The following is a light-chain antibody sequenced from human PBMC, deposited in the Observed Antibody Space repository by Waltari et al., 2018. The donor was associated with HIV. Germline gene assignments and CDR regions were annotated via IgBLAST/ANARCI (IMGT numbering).Light chain of an antibody. V-gene: IGLV2-14*01. CDR2: EVT. CDR1: NSDIGAYVY. CDR3: SSYAATTTIV. Sequence: QSVLTQPASVSGSPGQSITISCSVTNSDIGAYVYVSWFQQHPGKAPTLLIYEVTFRSPGISYRFSGSKSGNTASMTISGLQAEDEAHYYCSSYAATTTIVFGGGTRLTVL. J-gene: IGLJ3*02.